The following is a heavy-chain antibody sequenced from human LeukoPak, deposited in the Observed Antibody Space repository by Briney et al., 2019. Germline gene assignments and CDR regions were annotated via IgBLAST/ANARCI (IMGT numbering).Heavy chain of an antibody. D-gene: IGHD6-13*01. V-gene: IGHV3-53*01. CDR2: IYSGVST. CDR3: AGGSGIAAAGTPGEAFDI. CDR1: RFTVSIIY. Sequence: GGSLRLSCAVSRFTVSIIYTGWDRPAPGEGLGWVSVIYSGVSTYYAACVKGRFTICRDNSKNTLYLQMNSLRAEDTAGYYCAGGSGIAAAGTPGEAFDIWGKGTMVTVSS. J-gene: IGHJ3*02.